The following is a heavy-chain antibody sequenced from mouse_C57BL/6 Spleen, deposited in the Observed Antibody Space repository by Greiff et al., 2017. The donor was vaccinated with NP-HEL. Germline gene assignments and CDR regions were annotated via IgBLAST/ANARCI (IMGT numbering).Heavy chain of an antibody. CDR1: GYTFTSYW. CDR2: IYPGSGST. CDR3: ARSYSNYDPLFAY. D-gene: IGHD2-5*01. Sequence: QVQLQQPGAELVKPGASVKMSCKASGYTFTSYWITWVKQRPGQGLEWIGDIYPGSGSTNYNEKFKSKATLTVDTSSSTAYMQLSSLTSEDSAVYYCARSYSNYDPLFAYWGQGTLVTVSA. J-gene: IGHJ3*01. V-gene: IGHV1-55*01.